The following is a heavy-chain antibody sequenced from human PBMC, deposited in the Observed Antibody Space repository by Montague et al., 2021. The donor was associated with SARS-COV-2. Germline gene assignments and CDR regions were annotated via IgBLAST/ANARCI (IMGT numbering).Heavy chain of an antibody. CDR1: GGSLSGYY. CDR3: ASPKEGSGYYRPFDY. D-gene: IGHD3-22*01. Sequence: SETLSLTCAVYGGSLSGYYWSWIRQPPGEGLEWIAEISHSGSTSYNPSLKSRVTISVDTSKNQYSLRLNSVTAADTAVYYCASPKEGSGYYRPFDYWGQGILVTVSS. V-gene: IGHV4-34*01. CDR2: ISHSGST. J-gene: IGHJ4*02.